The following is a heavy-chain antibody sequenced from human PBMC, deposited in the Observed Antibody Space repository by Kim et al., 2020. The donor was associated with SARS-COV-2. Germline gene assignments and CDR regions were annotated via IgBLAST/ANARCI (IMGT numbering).Heavy chain of an antibody. CDR3: ARDRGQLVGYVDY. Sequence: SETLSLTCTVSGGSISSGGYYWSWIRQHPGKGLEWIGYIYYSGSTYYNPSLKSRVTISVDTSKNQFSLKLSSVTAADTAVYYCARDRGQLVGYVDYWGQGTLVTVSS. CDR1: GGSISSGGYY. D-gene: IGHD6-6*01. V-gene: IGHV4-31*03. CDR2: IYYSGST. J-gene: IGHJ4*02.